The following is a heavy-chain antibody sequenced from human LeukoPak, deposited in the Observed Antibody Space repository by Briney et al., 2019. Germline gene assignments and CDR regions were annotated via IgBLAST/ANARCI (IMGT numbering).Heavy chain of an antibody. Sequence: PSETLSLTCTVSGGSISSSSYYWGWIRQPPGKGLEWIGSIYYSGRTYYNPSLKSRVTISVDTSKNHFFLRLSSVTAADTAVFYCARLVSSESYSDSSGYYYHFDYWGQGTLVTVSS. CDR3: ARLVSSESYSDSSGYYYHFDY. CDR2: IYYSGRT. D-gene: IGHD3-22*01. V-gene: IGHV4-39*02. J-gene: IGHJ4*02. CDR1: GGSISSSSYY.